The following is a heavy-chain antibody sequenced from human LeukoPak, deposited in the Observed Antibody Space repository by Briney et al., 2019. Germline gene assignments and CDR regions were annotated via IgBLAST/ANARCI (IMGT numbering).Heavy chain of an antibody. D-gene: IGHD2-21*01. V-gene: IGHV3-73*01. CDR3: SREGCGGTGCYTNDY. CDR1: GFTFSGSP. Sequence: PGGSLRLSCAGSGFTFSGSPMHWVRQASGKGLEWVGRIRTKATSYDAAYAASVKGRFTISRDDSKNTAYLQMNSLRTEDTAMYYCSREGCGGTGCYTNDYWGQGTLVTVSS. CDR2: IRTKATSYDA. J-gene: IGHJ4*02.